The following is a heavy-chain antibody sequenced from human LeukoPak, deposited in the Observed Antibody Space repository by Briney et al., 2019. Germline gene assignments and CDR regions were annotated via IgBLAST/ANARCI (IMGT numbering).Heavy chain of an antibody. V-gene: IGHV4-30-4*08. D-gene: IGHD3-22*01. CDR1: GGSISSGGYY. Sequence: SETLSLTCTVSGGSISSGGYYWSWIRQPPGKGLEWIGYIYYSGSTYYNPSLKSRVTISVDTSKNQFSLQLSSVTAADTAVYYCARAAYYYDSSGYSKYYFDYWGQGTLVTVSS. CDR3: ARAAYYYDSSGYSKYYFDY. CDR2: IYYSGST. J-gene: IGHJ4*02.